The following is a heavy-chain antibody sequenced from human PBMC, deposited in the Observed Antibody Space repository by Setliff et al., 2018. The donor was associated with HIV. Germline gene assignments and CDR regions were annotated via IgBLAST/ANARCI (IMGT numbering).Heavy chain of an antibody. D-gene: IGHD2-21*02. CDR3: ARGIQHVVVVTAVRYFDS. CDR1: GGSINSHY. J-gene: IGHJ4*02. V-gene: IGHV4-59*11. Sequence: SETLSLTCTVSGGSINSHYWSWIRQPPGKGLEWIGSIYYSGSTNYDPSLKSRVTISLDTSKNQFSLKLSSVTAADTAVYYCARGIQHVVVVTAVRYFDSWGQGTLVTVSS. CDR2: IYYSGST.